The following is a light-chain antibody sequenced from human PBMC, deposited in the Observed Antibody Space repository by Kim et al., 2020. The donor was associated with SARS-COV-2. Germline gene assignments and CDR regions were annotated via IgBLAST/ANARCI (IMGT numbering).Light chain of an antibody. J-gene: IGLJ2*01. CDR1: SSDVGNY. Sequence: PGQSVTISCTGTSSDVGNYVSWYQQHPGKAPKLLIYDVSERPSGVPDRFSGSKSDNTASLTISGLQAEDEADYYCCSFAGSYTFEVFGGGTKLTVL. CDR2: DVS. CDR3: CSFAGSYTFEV. V-gene: IGLV2-11*01.